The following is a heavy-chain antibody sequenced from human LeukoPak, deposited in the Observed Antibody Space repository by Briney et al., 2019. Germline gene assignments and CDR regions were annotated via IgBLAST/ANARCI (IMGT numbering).Heavy chain of an antibody. V-gene: IGHV3-30-3*01. CDR2: ISYDGSNK. J-gene: IGHJ4*02. CDR3: ARDGSGSTWTPNY. Sequence: GGSLRLSCAASGFTFSSYAMHWVRQAPGKGLEWVAVISYDGSNKYYADSVKGRFTISRDNAKNSLYLQMNSLRAEDTAVYYCARDGSGSTWTPNYWGQGTLVTVSS. D-gene: IGHD6-13*01. CDR1: GFTFSSYA.